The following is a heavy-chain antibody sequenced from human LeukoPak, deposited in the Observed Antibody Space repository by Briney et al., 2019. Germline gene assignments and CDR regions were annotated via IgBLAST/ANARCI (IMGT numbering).Heavy chain of an antibody. D-gene: IGHD2-15*01. Sequence: GGSLRLSCAASGFTFSSYSMNWVRQAPGKGLEWVSSISSSSSYIYYADSEKGRFTISRDNAKNSLYLQMNSLRAEDTAVYYGARDPDTYCSGGSCYSGFDYWGQGTLVTVSS. CDR1: GFTFSSYS. J-gene: IGHJ4*02. CDR2: ISSSSSYI. CDR3: ARDPDTYCSGGSCYSGFDY. V-gene: IGHV3-21*01.